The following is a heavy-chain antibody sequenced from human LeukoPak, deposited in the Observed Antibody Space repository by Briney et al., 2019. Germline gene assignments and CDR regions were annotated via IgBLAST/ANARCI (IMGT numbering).Heavy chain of an antibody. CDR3: ARAGKCDYVWGSYRYLFDY. D-gene: IGHD3-16*02. CDR2: INHSGST. CDR1: GGSFSGYY. J-gene: IGHJ4*02. V-gene: IGHV4-34*01. Sequence: SETLSLTXAVYGGSFSGYYWSWIRQPPGKGMEWIGEINHSGSTNYNPSLKSRVTISVDTSKNQFSLKLSSVTAADTAVYYCARAGKCDYVWGSYRYLFDYWGQGTLVTVSS.